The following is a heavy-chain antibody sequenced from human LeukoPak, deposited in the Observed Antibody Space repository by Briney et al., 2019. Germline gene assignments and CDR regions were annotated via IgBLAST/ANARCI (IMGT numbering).Heavy chain of an antibody. Sequence: SETPSLTCTVSGGSISSYYWSWIRQPPGKGLEWIGYIYYSGSTNYNPSLKSRVTISVDTSKNQFSLKLSSVTAADTAVYYCARRVGYCSGGSCINWFDPWGQGTLVTVSS. V-gene: IGHV4-59*08. D-gene: IGHD2-15*01. CDR2: IYYSGST. J-gene: IGHJ5*02. CDR3: ARRVGYCSGGSCINWFDP. CDR1: GGSISSYY.